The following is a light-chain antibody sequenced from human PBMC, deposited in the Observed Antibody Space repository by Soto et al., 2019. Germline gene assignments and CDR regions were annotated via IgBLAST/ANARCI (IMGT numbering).Light chain of an antibody. CDR3: LLAYDGARV. V-gene: IGLV7-46*01. Sequence: QAVVTQEPSLTVSPGGTVTLTCGSSTGAVTNGHFPFWFQQKPGQAPRALIDDTNTKHSWTPARFSGSLLGGKAALTLSGAQPEDEADYYCLLAYDGARVFGGGTKVTVL. CDR2: DTN. J-gene: IGLJ2*01. CDR1: TGAVTNGHF.